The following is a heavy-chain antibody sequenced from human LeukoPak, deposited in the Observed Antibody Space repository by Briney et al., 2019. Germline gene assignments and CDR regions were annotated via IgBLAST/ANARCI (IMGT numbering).Heavy chain of an antibody. CDR1: GFTFSSFW. J-gene: IGHJ4*02. D-gene: IGHD5-24*01. CDR3: TRQTERDAYNRY. V-gene: IGHV3-7*05. Sequence: RGSLTLSCAASGFTFSSFWMSWVRQAPGKGLEWVANTRQDGSVKNYVDSVKGRFTISRDNAKNSVNLQMNSLRAEDTAVYYCTRQTERDAYNRYWGQGTLVTVSS. CDR2: TRQDGSVK.